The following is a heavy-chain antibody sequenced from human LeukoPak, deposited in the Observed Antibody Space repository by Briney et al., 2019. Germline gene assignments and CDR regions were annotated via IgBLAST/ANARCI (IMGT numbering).Heavy chain of an antibody. CDR2: INTNTGNP. Sequence: GASVKVSCKASGYTFTNYAMNWVRQAPGQGLEWMGWINTNTGNPTYAQGFTGRFVFSLDTSVSTAYLQINSLKAEDTAVYYCASVWNLVDYWGQGTLVTVSS. J-gene: IGHJ4*02. CDR1: GYTFTNYA. D-gene: IGHD1-1*01. V-gene: IGHV7-4-1*02. CDR3: ASVWNLVDY.